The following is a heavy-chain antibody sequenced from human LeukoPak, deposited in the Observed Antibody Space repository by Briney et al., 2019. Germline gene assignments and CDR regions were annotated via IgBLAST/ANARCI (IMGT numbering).Heavy chain of an antibody. Sequence: QTGGCLRLSCAASGFIFSSYTMTWVRPAPGKGLEWVSVISTSGFSTDYIDSVRGQFIISRDNSKHTLYLQMNSLRAEDTAVYYCAKHLGIGIRAFDIWGQGTLVTVSS. J-gene: IGHJ3*02. CDR2: ISTSGFST. V-gene: IGHV3-23*01. CDR1: GFIFSSYT. CDR3: AKHLGIGIRAFDI.